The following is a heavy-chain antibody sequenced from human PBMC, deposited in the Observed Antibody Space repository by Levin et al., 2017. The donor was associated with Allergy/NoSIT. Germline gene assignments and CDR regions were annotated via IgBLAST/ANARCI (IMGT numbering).Heavy chain of an antibody. CDR2: ISGSGGST. Sequence: GESLKISCAASGFTFSSYAMSWVRQAPGKGLEWVSAISGSGGSTYYADSVKGRFTISRDNSKNTLYLQMNSLRAEDTAVYYCAKRRGIVAYFDYWGQGTLVTVSS. CDR1: GFTFSSYA. D-gene: IGHD5-12*01. CDR3: AKRRGIVAYFDY. V-gene: IGHV3-23*01. J-gene: IGHJ4*02.